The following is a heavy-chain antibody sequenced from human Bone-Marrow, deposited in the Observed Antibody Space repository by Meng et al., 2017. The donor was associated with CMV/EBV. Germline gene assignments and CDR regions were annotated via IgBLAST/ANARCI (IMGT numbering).Heavy chain of an antibody. D-gene: IGHD3-10*01. J-gene: IGHJ4*02. CDR1: GGSSRSYF. V-gene: IGHV4-4*07. CDR2: IYTSGST. CDR3: ARAMVRGVQRYFDY. Sequence: QVELQGSCPGLVNAAETLSLTRTVSGGSSRSYFWSWIRQPAGKGLEWIGRIYTSGSTNYNPSLKSRVTMSVDTSKNQFSLKLSSVTAADTAVYYCARAMVRGVQRYFDYWGQGTLVTVSS.